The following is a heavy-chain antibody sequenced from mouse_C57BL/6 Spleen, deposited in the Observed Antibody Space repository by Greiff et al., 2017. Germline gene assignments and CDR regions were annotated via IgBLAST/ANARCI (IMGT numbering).Heavy chain of an antibody. CDR1: GYTFTSYW. D-gene: IGHD1-1*02. Sequence: QVQLQQSGAELVMPGASVKLSCKASGYTFTSYWMHWVKQRPGQGLEWIGEIDPSDSYTNYNQKFKGKSTLTVDKSSSTAYMQLSSLTSEDAAVYYCARSLWWYFDVWGTGTTVTVSS. CDR2: IDPSDSYT. CDR3: ARSLWWYFDV. J-gene: IGHJ1*03. V-gene: IGHV1-69*01.